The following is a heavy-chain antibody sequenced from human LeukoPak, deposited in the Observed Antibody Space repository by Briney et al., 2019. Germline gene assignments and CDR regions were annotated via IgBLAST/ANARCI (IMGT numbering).Heavy chain of an antibody. D-gene: IGHD1-26*01. CDR1: GGSISGYY. CDR3: AREARLLRGFFDV. J-gene: IGHJ3*01. V-gene: IGHV4-59*01. CDR2: IHYSGST. Sequence: SETLSLTCTVSGGSISGYYWGWIRQPPGKGLEWIGYIHYSGSTNYNPSLKSRVIISVDTSKNQFSLKLSSVSAADKAVYFCAREARLLRGFFDVWGRPRMVTVPS.